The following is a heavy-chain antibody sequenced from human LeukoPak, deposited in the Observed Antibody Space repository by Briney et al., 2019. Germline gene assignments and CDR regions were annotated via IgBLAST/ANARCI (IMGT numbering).Heavy chain of an antibody. CDR1: GYTFTGYY. CDR3: ARDPGIPQLSVYGMDV. J-gene: IGHJ6*02. CDR2: INPNSGGT. Sequence: ASVKVSCKASGYTFTGYYMHWVRQAPGQGLEWMGWINPNSGGTNYAQKFQGRVTMTRDTSISTAYMELSRLRSDDTAVYYCARDPGIPQLSVYGMDVWGQGTTVTVSS. V-gene: IGHV1-2*02. D-gene: IGHD6-13*01.